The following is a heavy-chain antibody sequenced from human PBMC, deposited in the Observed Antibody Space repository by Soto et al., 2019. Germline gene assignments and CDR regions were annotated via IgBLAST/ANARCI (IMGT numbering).Heavy chain of an antibody. D-gene: IGHD2-2*01. V-gene: IGHV1-46*01. Sequence: ASVKVSCKASGYTFTSYYMHWVRQAPGQGLEWMGIINPSGGSTSYAQKFQGRVTMTRDTSTSTAYMELSSLRSEDTAVYYCARGLGTDGHQLLFPKIYYYMDVWGKGTTVTVSS. J-gene: IGHJ6*03. CDR1: GYTFTSYY. CDR2: INPSGGST. CDR3: ARGLGTDGHQLLFPKIYYYMDV.